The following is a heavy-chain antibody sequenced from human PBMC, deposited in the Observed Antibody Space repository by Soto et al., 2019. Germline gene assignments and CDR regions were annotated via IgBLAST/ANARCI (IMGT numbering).Heavy chain of an antibody. CDR1: GGSIRSGDSY. CDR3: ARTHYSDRSGTDY. V-gene: IGHV4-30-4*01. Sequence: SETLSLACTVSGGSIRSGDSYWSWIRQPPGKGLEWIGYIYYSGSTYYNPSLKSRVTISLDTSKNQFSLNLSSVTAADTAVYYCARTHYSDRSGTDYWGQGTLVTVSS. CDR2: IYYSGST. J-gene: IGHJ4*02. D-gene: IGHD3-22*01.